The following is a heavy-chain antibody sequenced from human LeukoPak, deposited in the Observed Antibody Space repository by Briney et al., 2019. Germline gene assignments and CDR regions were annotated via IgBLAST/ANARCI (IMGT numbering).Heavy chain of an antibody. J-gene: IGHJ6*02. D-gene: IGHD6-19*01. CDR1: GYTFTNYY. Sequence: ASVKVSCKASGYTFTNYYMHWVRQAPGQGLEWMAMINPSAGSTSYAQKFQGSVAMTRDTSTTTVYMELSSLRSEDTAVYYCARGHPRIAVGDYLHYGMDVWGQGTTVTVSS. V-gene: IGHV1-46*01. CDR2: INPSAGST. CDR3: ARGHPRIAVGDYLHYGMDV.